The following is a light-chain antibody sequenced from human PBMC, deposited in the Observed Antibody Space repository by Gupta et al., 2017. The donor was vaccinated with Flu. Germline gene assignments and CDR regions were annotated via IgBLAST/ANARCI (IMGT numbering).Light chain of an antibody. Sequence: QFVLTQSPSASASLGASVKLTCTLSSGHSYYAIAWHQQRPDRGPHFLMKVNSDGSHNTGDGIPDRFSGSSSGTARNLTISRLQAEAEDDYYWQIWGTGIRVFGGGTNLTVL. CDR2: VNSDGSH. CDR1: SGHSYYA. CDR3: QIWGTGIRV. V-gene: IGLV4-69*01. J-gene: IGLJ3*02.